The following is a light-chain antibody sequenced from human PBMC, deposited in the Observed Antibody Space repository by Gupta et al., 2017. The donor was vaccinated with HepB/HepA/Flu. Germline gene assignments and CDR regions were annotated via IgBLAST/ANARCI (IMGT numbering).Light chain of an antibody. CDR1: RSNIGTGYD. V-gene: IGLV1-40*01. Sequence: SVLTQPPSVYGAQGPRVPIYCTGNRSNIGTGYDVHMYQQLPGSPPKLLIYANNNRASGVPARFPASKSGTSASLAITGLQAEDDADYYCQSYDSSRSGFYVFGSGTKVTV. CDR3: QSYDSSRSGFYV. CDR2: ANN. J-gene: IGLJ1*01.